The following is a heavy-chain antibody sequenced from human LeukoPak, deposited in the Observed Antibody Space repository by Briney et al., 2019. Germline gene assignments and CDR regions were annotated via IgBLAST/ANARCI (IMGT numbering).Heavy chain of an antibody. CDR1: GYTFTGYY. CDR2: IIPIFGTA. D-gene: IGHD3-22*01. CDR3: ASSSYYDSSLGY. Sequence: SVKVSCKASGYTFTGYYMHWVRQAPGQGLEWMGGIIPIFGTANYAQKFQGRVTITTDESTSTAYMELSSLRSEDTAVYYCASSSYYDSSLGYWGQGTLVTVSS. V-gene: IGHV1-69*05. J-gene: IGHJ4*02.